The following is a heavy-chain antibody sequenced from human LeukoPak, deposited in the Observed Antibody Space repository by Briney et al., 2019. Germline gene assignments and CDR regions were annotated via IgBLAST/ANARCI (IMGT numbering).Heavy chain of an antibody. J-gene: IGHJ2*01. Sequence: SETLSLTCTVSGGSISSGGYYRSWIRQHPGKGLEWIGYIYYSGSTYYNPSLKSRVTISVDTSKNQFSLKLSSVTAADTAVYYCARAWGMTTVVTPFVWYFDLWGRGTLVTVSS. CDR2: IYYSGST. V-gene: IGHV4-31*03. CDR1: GGSISSGGYY. CDR3: ARAWGMTTVVTPFVWYFDL. D-gene: IGHD4-23*01.